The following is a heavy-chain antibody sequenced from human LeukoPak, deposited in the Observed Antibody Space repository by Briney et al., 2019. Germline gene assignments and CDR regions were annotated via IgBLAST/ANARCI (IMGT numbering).Heavy chain of an antibody. CDR2: ISSRSSYI. Sequence: GGSLRLSCAASGFTFSNYSMNWARQAPGEGLEWVSSISSRSSYIYYADSVKGRFTISRDNAKNSLYLQMNSLRAEDTALYYCARAPSGSYQPNDYWGQGTLVTVSS. D-gene: IGHD1-26*01. CDR1: GFTFSNYS. CDR3: ARAPSGSYQPNDY. V-gene: IGHV3-21*04. J-gene: IGHJ4*02.